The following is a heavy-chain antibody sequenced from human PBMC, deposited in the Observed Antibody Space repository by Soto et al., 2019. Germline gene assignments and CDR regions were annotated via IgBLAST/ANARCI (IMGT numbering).Heavy chain of an antibody. Sequence: GGSLRLSCAASGFTFSSYSMNWVRQAPGKGLEWVSYISSSSSTIYYADSVKGRFTISRDNAKNSLYLQMNSLRAEDTAVYYCARGGSITMVRGVIITRPYYYYYYMDVWGKGTTVTVSS. D-gene: IGHD3-10*01. J-gene: IGHJ6*03. CDR3: ARGGSITMVRGVIITRPYYYYYYMDV. CDR1: GFTFSSYS. V-gene: IGHV3-48*01. CDR2: ISSSSSTI.